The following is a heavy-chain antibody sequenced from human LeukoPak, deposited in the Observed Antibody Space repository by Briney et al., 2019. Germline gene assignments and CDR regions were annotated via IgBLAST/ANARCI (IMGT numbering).Heavy chain of an antibody. CDR2: IYTSGST. Sequence: SETLSLTCTVSGGSISSYYWSWIRQPAGKGLEWIGRIYTSGSTNYNPSLKSRVTMSVDTSKSQFSLKLSSVTAADTAVYYCARAYCGGDCYSVDYYYYMDVWGKGTTVTVSS. D-gene: IGHD2-21*01. J-gene: IGHJ6*03. CDR1: GGSISSYY. CDR3: ARAYCGGDCYSVDYYYYMDV. V-gene: IGHV4-4*07.